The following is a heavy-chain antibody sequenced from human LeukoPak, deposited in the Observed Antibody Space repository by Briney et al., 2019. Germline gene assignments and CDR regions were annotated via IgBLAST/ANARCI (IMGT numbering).Heavy chain of an antibody. CDR2: IIPIFGTA. J-gene: IGHJ6*03. Sequence: ASVKVSCKASGGTFSSYAISWVRQAPGQGLEWMGGIIPIFGTANYAQKFQGRVTITTDESTSTAYMELSSLRSEDTAVYYCASQSGSYGYYYYYMDVWGKGTTVTVSS. D-gene: IGHD1-26*01. CDR1: GGTFSSYA. CDR3: ASQSGSYGYYYYYMDV. V-gene: IGHV1-69*05.